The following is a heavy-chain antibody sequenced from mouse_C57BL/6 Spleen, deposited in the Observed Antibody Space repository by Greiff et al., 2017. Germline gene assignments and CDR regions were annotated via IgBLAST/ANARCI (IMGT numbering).Heavy chain of an antibody. CDR1: GYSITSGYY. J-gene: IGHJ1*03. V-gene: IGHV3-6*01. D-gene: IGHD1-1*01. CDR2: ISYDGSN. Sequence: EVQLQESGPGLVKPSQSLSLTCSVTGYSITSGYYWNWIRQFPGNKLEWMGYISYDGSNNYNPSLKNRISITRDTSKNQFFLKLNSVTTEDTATYYCARGPLRGWYFDVWGTGTTVTVSS. CDR3: ARGPLRGWYFDV.